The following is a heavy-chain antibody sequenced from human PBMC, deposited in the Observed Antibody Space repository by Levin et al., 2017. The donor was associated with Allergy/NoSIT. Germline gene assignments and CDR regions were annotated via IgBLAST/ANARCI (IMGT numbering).Heavy chain of an antibody. Sequence: PGESLKISCAASGFTFSSYSMNWVRQAPGKGLEWVSSISSSSSYIYYADSVKGRFTISRDNAKNSLYLQMNSLRAEDTAVYYCARSSGYDYRAPIYYYGMDVWGQGTTVTVSS. D-gene: IGHD5-12*01. J-gene: IGHJ6*02. CDR2: ISSSSSYI. CDR1: GFTFSSYS. V-gene: IGHV3-21*01. CDR3: ARSSGYDYRAPIYYYGMDV.